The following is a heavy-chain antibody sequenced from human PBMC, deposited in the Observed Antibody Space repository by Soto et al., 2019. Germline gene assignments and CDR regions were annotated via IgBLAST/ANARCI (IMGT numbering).Heavy chain of an antibody. CDR1: GGSISSGDYS. J-gene: IGHJ4*02. CDR3: ARAAVVGSYFDY. Sequence: QLQLQESGSGLVKPSQTLSLTCAVSGGSISSGDYSWSWIRQPPGKGLEWIGYIYHSGSTYYNPFLKSRVTITVDRSKNQFSLKLSSVTAASTSVYYCARAAVVGSYFDYWGQGTLVTVSS. D-gene: IGHD2-15*01. CDR2: IYHSGST. V-gene: IGHV4-30-2*01.